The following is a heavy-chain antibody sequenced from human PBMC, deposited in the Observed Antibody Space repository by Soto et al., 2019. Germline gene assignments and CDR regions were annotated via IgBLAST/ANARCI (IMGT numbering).Heavy chain of an antibody. CDR1: GFTVSSNY. V-gene: IGHV3-53*05. J-gene: IGHJ4*02. CDR3: AKDTFYHDSSGYYVFDY. D-gene: IGHD3-22*01. CDR2: IYSGGST. Sequence: GGSLRLSCAASGFTVSSNYMSWVRQAPGKGLEWVSVIYSGGSTYYLDSVKGRFTISRDNSKNTMYLEMNSLRAEDTAVYYCAKDTFYHDSSGYYVFDYWGQGTLVTVSS.